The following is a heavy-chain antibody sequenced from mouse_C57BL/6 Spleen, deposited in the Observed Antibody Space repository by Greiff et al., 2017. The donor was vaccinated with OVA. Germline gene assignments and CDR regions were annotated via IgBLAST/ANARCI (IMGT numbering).Heavy chain of an antibody. CDR3: ARRGLREGAMDY. CDR1: GYAFTNYL. V-gene: IGHV1-54*01. J-gene: IGHJ4*01. CDR2: INPGSGGT. Sequence: VQLQQSGAELVRPGTSVKVSCKASGYAFTNYLIEWVKQRPGQGLEWIGVINPGSGGTNYNEKFKGKATLTADKSSSTAYMQLSSLTSEDSAVYVFARRGLREGAMDYWGQGTSVTVSS. D-gene: IGHD2-2*01.